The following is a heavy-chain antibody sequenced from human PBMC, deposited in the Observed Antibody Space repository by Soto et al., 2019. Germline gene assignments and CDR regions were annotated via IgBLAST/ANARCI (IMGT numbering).Heavy chain of an antibody. CDR2: IYYSGST. J-gene: IGHJ4*02. CDR1: GGSISSSSYY. CDR3: ARDARGYCSGGSCYYFDY. D-gene: IGHD2-15*01. V-gene: IGHV4-39*02. Sequence: QLQLQESGPGLVKPSETLSLTCTVSGGSISSSSYYWGWIRQPPGKGLEWLGSIYYSGSTYYNPSLKSRVTISVDTSKNQFSLKLSSVTAADTAVYYCARDARGYCSGGSCYYFDYWGQGTLVTVSS.